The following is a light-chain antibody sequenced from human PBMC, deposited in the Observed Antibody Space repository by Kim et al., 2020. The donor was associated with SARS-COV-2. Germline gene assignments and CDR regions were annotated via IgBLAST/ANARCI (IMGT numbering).Light chain of an antibody. V-gene: IGKV3-20*01. Sequence: EIVLTQSPGTLSLSPGERATLSCRASQSVSSSYLAWYQQRPGQAPRLLIYDASSRATGIPDRFSGSGSGTDFTLTISRLEPEDFAVYYCQQYGSSLTSGGGTKVDIK. CDR3: QQYGSSLT. J-gene: IGKJ4*01. CDR1: QSVSSSY. CDR2: DAS.